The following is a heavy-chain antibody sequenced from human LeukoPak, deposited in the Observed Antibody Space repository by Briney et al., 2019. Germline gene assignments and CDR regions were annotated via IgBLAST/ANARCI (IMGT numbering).Heavy chain of an antibody. CDR2: ISSSGSTI. CDR3: ARELIVVVPAAMGKQYYYYGMDV. Sequence: PGGSLRLSCAASGFTFSSYAMSWVRQAPGKGLEWVSYISSSGSTIYYADSVKGRFTISRDNAKNSLYLQMNSLRAEDTAVYYCARELIVVVPAAMGKQYYYYGMDVWGQGTTVTVSS. J-gene: IGHJ6*02. CDR1: GFTFSSYA. V-gene: IGHV3-48*04. D-gene: IGHD2-2*01.